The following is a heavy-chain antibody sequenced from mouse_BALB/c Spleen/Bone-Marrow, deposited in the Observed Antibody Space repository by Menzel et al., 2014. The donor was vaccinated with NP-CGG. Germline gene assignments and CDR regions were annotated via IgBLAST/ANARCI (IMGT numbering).Heavy chain of an antibody. CDR2: IDPETGGT. V-gene: IGHV1-15*01. D-gene: IGHD2-12*01. CDR3: TSYDWFAY. CDR1: GYTSTDYE. Sequence: QVQLQQPGAELVRPGASVTLSCKASGYTSTDYEMHWVKQTPVHGLEWIGAIDPETGGTAYNQKFKGKATLTADKSSSTAYMELRSLTSEDSAVYYCTSYDWFAYWGQGTLVTVSA. J-gene: IGHJ3*01.